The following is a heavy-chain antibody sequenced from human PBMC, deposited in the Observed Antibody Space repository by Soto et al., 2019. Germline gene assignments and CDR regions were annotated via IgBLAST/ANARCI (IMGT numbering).Heavy chain of an antibody. CDR3: ASSPPYYYGSGSYYHY. V-gene: IGHV3-30-3*01. Sequence: GGSLRLSCAASGFTFSSYAMHWVRQAPGKGLEWVAVISYDGSNKYYADSVKGRFTISRDNSKNTLYVQMNSLRAEDTAVYYCASSPPYYYGSGSYYHYWGQGTLVTVSS. CDR2: ISYDGSNK. D-gene: IGHD3-10*01. J-gene: IGHJ4*02. CDR1: GFTFSSYA.